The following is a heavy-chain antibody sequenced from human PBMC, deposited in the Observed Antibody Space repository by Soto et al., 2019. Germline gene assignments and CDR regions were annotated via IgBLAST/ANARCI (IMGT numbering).Heavy chain of an antibody. CDR1: GDSISNYY. Sequence: PSETLSLTCTVSGDSISNYYWTWMRQPPGKGLEWIGYISYSGSTNYDPSLKSRVTMSVDASKNQFSLILTSVSAADTAVYFCARDYRRRYGMDVWGQGTTVTVSS. J-gene: IGHJ6*02. CDR2: ISYSGST. CDR3: ARDYRRRYGMDV. V-gene: IGHV4-59*01.